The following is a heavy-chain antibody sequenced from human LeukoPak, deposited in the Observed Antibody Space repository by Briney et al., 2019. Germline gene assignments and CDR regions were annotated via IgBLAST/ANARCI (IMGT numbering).Heavy chain of an antibody. CDR2: ISSSSSYV. V-gene: IGHV3-21*01. D-gene: IGHD6-13*01. CDR1: GFTFRDYS. Sequence: GGSLRLSCAASGFTFRDYSMNWVRQAPGKGLEWVSSISSSSSYVYYADSVKGRFTISRDNAKNSLYLQMNSLRVEDTAVYYCARDFSGIADYWGQGTLVTVSS. J-gene: IGHJ4*02. CDR3: ARDFSGIADY.